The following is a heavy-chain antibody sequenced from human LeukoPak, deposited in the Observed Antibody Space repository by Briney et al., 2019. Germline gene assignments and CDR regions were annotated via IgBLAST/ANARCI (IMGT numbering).Heavy chain of an antibody. CDR3: ARDPDYYGSGSYPNNWFDP. D-gene: IGHD3-10*01. J-gene: IGHJ5*02. CDR2: ISAYNGNT. CDR1: GYTFTSYG. Sequence: ASVKVSCKASGYTFTSYGISWVRQAPGQGLEWMGWISAYNGNTNYAQKLQGRVTMTTETSTRTDDMELRSLRSDDTAVYYCARDPDYYGSGSYPNNWFDPWGQGTLVTVSS. V-gene: IGHV1-18*01.